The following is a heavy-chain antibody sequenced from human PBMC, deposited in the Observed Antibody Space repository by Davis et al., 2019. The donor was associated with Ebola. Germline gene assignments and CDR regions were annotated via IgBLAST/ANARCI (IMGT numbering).Heavy chain of an antibody. CDR1: GGTFSSYA. V-gene: IGHV1-69*05. CDR2: IIPIFGTA. D-gene: IGHD3-22*01. Sequence: SVKVSCKASGGTFSSYAISWVRQAPGQGLEWMGGIIPIFGTANYAQKFQGRVTMTRDTSTSTVYMELSSLRSEDTAVYYCATSPGGGYYRTHDDYWGQGTLVTVSS. J-gene: IGHJ4*02. CDR3: ATSPGGGYYRTHDDY.